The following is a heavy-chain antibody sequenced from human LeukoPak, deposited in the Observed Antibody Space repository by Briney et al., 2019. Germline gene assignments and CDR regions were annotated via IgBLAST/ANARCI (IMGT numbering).Heavy chain of an antibody. CDR1: GFTFSSYS. J-gene: IGHJ4*02. CDR3: AREGNDDDAFDY. Sequence: GGSLRLSCAASGFTFSSYSMNWVRQAPGKGLEGGSSISSSSSYIYYADSAKGRFTISRDNAKNSLYLQMNSLRAEDTAVYYCAREGNDDDAFDYWGQGTLVTVSS. D-gene: IGHD1-1*01. V-gene: IGHV3-21*01. CDR2: ISSSSSYI.